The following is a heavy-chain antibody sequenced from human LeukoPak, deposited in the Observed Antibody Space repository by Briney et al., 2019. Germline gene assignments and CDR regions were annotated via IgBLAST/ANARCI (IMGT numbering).Heavy chain of an antibody. V-gene: IGHV3-7*01. CDR1: GFTFSSYW. Sequence: PGGSLRLSCAASGFTFSSYWMSWVRQAPGKGLEWVANIKGDGSEKYYVDSVKGRFTMSRDNAENSLYLQMNSLRAEDTAVYYCARTKGIMPSDYWGQGTLVTVSS. CDR2: IKGDGSEK. J-gene: IGHJ4*02. CDR3: ARTKGIMPSDY. D-gene: IGHD2-2*01.